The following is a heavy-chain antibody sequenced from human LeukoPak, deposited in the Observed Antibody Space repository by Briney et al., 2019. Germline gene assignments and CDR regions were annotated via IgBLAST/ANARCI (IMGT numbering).Heavy chain of an antibody. CDR2: IYYSGST. D-gene: IGHD2-2*01. CDR1: GGSISSSSYF. J-gene: IGHJ6*03. V-gene: IGHV4-39*01. Sequence: SETLSLTCTVSGGSISSSSYFWGWIRQPPGKGLEWIGSIYYSGSTYYNPSLKSRVTIPVDTSKNQFSLKLSSVTAADTAVFYCARRTVPKYCSTTSCYYYNMDVWGKGTTVTISS. CDR3: ARRTVPKYCSTTSCYYYNMDV.